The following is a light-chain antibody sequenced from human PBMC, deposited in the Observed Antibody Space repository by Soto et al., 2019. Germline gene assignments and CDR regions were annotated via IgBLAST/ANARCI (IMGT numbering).Light chain of an antibody. V-gene: IGLV2-23*01. Sequence: QSALTQPASVSGSPGQSITISCTGTSSDVGSYNLVSWYQQHPGKAPKLMIYEGSKRPSGVSNRFSGSKSGNTASLTISGLQDEDEDDYYCCSYAGSSTLVFGGGTKLTV. CDR1: SSDVGSYNL. CDR2: EGS. CDR3: CSYAGSSTLV. J-gene: IGLJ2*01.